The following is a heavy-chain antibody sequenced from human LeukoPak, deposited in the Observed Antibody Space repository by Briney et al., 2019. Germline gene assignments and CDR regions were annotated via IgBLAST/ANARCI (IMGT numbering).Heavy chain of an antibody. CDR3: ARDLGAAAGDY. J-gene: IGHJ4*02. CDR1: GFTFGSYA. V-gene: IGHV3-30*01. D-gene: IGHD6-13*01. CDR2: ISYDGSNK. Sequence: QPGRSLRLSCAASGFTFGSYAMHWVRQAPGKGLEWVAVISYDGSNKYYADSVKGRFSISRDNSKNMLYLQMNSLRAEDTAVYYCARDLGAAAGDYWGQGTLVTVSS.